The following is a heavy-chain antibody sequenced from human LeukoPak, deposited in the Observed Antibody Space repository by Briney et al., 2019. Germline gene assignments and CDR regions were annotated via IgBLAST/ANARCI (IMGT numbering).Heavy chain of an antibody. CDR2: IYSGGST. J-gene: IGHJ3*02. V-gene: IGHV3-66*01. Sequence: GGSLRLSCAASGFTFSSYAMSWVRQAPGKGLEWVSVIYSGGSTYYADSVKGRFTISRDNSKNTLYLQMNSLRAEDTAVYYCARDWSNGPGAFDIWGQGTMVTVSS. D-gene: IGHD1-1*01. CDR3: ARDWSNGPGAFDI. CDR1: GFTFSSYA.